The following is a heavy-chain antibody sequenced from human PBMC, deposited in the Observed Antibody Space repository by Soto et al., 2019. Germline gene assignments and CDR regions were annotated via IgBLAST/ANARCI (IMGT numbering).Heavy chain of an antibody. D-gene: IGHD4-17*01. CDR2: ISSNGGST. CDR3: VKVTHDYGESEDFDD. J-gene: IGHJ4*02. V-gene: IGHV3-64D*08. CDR1: GFTFSSYA. Sequence: GGSLRLSCSASGFTFSSYAMHWVRQAPGKGLEYVSAISSNGGSTYYADSVKGRFTISRDNSKNTLYLQMSSLRAEDTAVYYCVKVTHDYGESEDFDDWGKGTLVTVSS.